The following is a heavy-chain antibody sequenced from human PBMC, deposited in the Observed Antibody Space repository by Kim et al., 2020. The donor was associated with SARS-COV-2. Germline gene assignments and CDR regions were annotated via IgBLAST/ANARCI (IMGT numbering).Heavy chain of an antibody. J-gene: IGHJ4*02. V-gene: IGHV1-46*01. CDR1: GYTFTSYY. CDR3: ARVGDYYDSSGYSPPPFDY. CDR2: INPSGGST. Sequence: ASVKVSCKASGYTFTSYYMHWVRQAPGQGLEWMGIINPSGGSTSYAQKFQGRVTMTRDTSTSTVYMELSSLRSEDTAVYYCARVGDYYDSSGYSPPPFDYWGQGTLVTVSS. D-gene: IGHD3-22*01.